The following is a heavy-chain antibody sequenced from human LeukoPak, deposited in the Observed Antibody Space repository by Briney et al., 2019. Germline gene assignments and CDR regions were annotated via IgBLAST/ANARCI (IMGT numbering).Heavy chain of an antibody. CDR3: VRYIAAAGVY. CDR1: GFTFRSYW. V-gene: IGHV3-74*01. D-gene: IGHD6-13*01. CDR2: INSDGSST. J-gene: IGHJ4*02. Sequence: GGSLRLSCAASGFTFRSYWMHWVRHAPGKGLVWVSRINSDGSSTSYADSVKGRFTISRDNAKNTLYLQMNSLRAEDSAVYYCVRYIAAAGVYWGQGTLVTVSS.